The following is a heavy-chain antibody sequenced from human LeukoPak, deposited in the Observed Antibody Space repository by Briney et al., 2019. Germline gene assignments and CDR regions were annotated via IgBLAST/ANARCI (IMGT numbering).Heavy chain of an antibody. Sequence: ASVKVSCKASGGTFSGYAISWVRQAPGQGLEWMGWISAYNGNTNYAQKLQGRVTMTTDTSTSTAYMELRSLRSDDTAVYYCARDRKGHYDFWSGYYPSQWYYYGMDVWGQGTTVTVSS. J-gene: IGHJ6*02. CDR2: ISAYNGNT. D-gene: IGHD3-3*01. CDR1: GGTFSGYA. V-gene: IGHV1-18*01. CDR3: ARDRKGHYDFWSGYYPSQWYYYGMDV.